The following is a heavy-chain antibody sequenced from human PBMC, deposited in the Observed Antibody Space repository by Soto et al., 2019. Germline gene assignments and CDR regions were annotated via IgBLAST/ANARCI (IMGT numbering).Heavy chain of an antibody. Sequence: SETRSFTCIVSAGSISNYYWSWIRPPPGKGLEWIGYIYYSGSINYNPTFKSRVTISVDTTKTQFSLKLSSVNAADTAVYYCARYSSSSSRRDPWGQGTLVVVSS. CDR1: AGSISNYY. D-gene: IGHD6-6*01. J-gene: IGHJ5*02. CDR2: IYYSGSI. CDR3: ARYSSSSSRRDP. V-gene: IGHV4-59*01.